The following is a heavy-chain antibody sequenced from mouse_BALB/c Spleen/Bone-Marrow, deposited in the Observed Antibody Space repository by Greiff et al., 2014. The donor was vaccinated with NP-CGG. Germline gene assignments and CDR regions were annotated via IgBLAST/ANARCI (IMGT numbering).Heavy chain of an antibody. V-gene: IGHV5-6-4*01. CDR1: GFTFSSYT. Sequence: EVQRVESGGGLVKPEGSLKLSCAASGFTFSSYTMSWVRQTPEKRLEWVATISSGGSYTYYPDSVKGRFTISRDNAKNTLYLQMSSLKSEDTAMYYCTRDAMDYWGQGTSVTVSS. J-gene: IGHJ4*01. CDR3: TRDAMDY. CDR2: ISSGGSYT.